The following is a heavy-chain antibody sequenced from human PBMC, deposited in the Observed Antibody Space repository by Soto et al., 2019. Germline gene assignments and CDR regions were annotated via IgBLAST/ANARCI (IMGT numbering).Heavy chain of an antibody. Sequence: QVQLQESGPGLVKPSETLSLTCTVSGVSISSYYWSWIRQPPGKGLEWIGYIYYSGSTNYNPSLKSRVTISVDTSKNQFSLKLSSVTAADTAVYYCAREPMATTSYFDYWGQGTLVTVSS. CDR1: GVSISSYY. V-gene: IGHV4-59*01. J-gene: IGHJ4*02. CDR3: AREPMATTSYFDY. CDR2: IYYSGST. D-gene: IGHD5-12*01.